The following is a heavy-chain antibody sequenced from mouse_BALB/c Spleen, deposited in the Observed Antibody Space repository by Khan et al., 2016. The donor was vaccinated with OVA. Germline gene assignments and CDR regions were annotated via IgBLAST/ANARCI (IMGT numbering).Heavy chain of an antibody. CDR2: ISSDGDYT. CDR1: GFTFSTYA. D-gene: IGHD2-1*01. CDR3: ARSTYGNFAY. V-gene: IGHV5-9-3*01. J-gene: IGHJ3*01. Sequence: EVELVESGGGLVKPGGSLKLSCAASGFTFSTYAMSWVRQTPEKRLEWVATISSDGDYTYFPDNVTGRFTISRDNAKNTLCLQMTSLRSEDTAMDDCARSTYGNFAYWGQGTMVTVAA.